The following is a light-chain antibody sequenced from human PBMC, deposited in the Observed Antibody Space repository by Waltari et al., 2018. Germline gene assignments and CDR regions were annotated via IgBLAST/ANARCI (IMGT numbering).Light chain of an antibody. CDR3: SSYAGSNNLV. J-gene: IGLJ1*01. CDR2: EVS. V-gene: IGLV2-8*01. CDR1: SSDIGGYKY. Sequence: QSALTQPPSASGSPGQSVTIPCTGTSSDIGGYKYVSWYRQHPGKGPKLLIYEVSKRPSGVPNRFSGSKSGSTASLTVSGLQAEDEADYYCSSYAGSNNLVFGTGTKVTVL.